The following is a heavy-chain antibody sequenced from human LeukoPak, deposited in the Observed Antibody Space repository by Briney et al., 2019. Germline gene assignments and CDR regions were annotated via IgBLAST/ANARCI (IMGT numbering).Heavy chain of an antibody. CDR1: GYTFSNYY. Sequence: ASVKVSCEASGYTFSNYYMHWVRQAPGQGLEWMGIINPSGGSTSYAQKFQGRVTMTRDTSTSTVYMELSSLRSEDTAVYYCARDPGYCSSTSCYPVYYMDVWGKGTTVTISS. D-gene: IGHD2-2*01. V-gene: IGHV1-46*01. J-gene: IGHJ6*03. CDR3: ARDPGYCSSTSCYPVYYMDV. CDR2: INPSGGST.